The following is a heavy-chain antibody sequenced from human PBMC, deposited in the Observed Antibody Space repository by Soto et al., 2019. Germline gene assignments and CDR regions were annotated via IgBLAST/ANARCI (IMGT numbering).Heavy chain of an antibody. CDR2: ISDSGNII. J-gene: IGHJ5*02. CDR1: GFTFSDNY. D-gene: IGHD6-19*01. CDR3: ARRTRGAGWFDP. Sequence: QVQLVESGGGLVKPGGSLRLSCAASGFTFSDNYMTWIRQAPGRGLEWVAYISDSGNIIYYADAVQGRFTFSKDNAKNSLYLQMNSLSAEDTAVYYCARRTRGAGWFDPWGQGTLVTVSS. V-gene: IGHV3-11*01.